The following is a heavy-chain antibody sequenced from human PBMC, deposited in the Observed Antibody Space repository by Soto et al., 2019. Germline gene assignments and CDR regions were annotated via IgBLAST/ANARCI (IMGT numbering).Heavy chain of an antibody. CDR3: ASTKYDSSAYSYWYLGL. Sequence: QVELVQSGAEVKKPGSSVKVSCQASEDTFRNYAISWVRQAPGQVLEWMGGIIPIFGTANYAQKFQGRVTITEDTTANTVYLELSSLRSEDTAVYYCASTKYDSSAYSYWYLGLWGRGTLVTVSS. CDR2: IIPIFGTA. D-gene: IGHD3-22*01. J-gene: IGHJ2*01. V-gene: IGHV1-69*06. CDR1: EDTFRNYA.